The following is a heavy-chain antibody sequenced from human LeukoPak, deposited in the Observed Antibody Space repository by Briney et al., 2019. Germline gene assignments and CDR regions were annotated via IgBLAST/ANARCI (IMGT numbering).Heavy chain of an antibody. D-gene: IGHD2-2*01. Sequence: PGGSLRLSCAASGFTFSNAWMSWVRQAPGKGLEWVGRIKSKTDGGTTDYAAPVKGRFTISRDDSKNTLYLQMNSLRVEDTAVYYCARGICSTTPCYIRAQFFQHWGQGTLVTVSP. CDR2: IKSKTDGGTT. V-gene: IGHV3-15*01. J-gene: IGHJ1*01. CDR1: GFTFSNAW. CDR3: ARGICSTTPCYIRAQFFQH.